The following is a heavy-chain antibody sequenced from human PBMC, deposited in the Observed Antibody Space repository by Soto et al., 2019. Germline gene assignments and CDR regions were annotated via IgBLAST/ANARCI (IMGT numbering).Heavy chain of an antibody. CDR1: GYTLTELS. CDR3: ATDYTGTISVGDYYYYGMDV. Sequence: SVKVSGKVAGYTLTELSMHWVRQAPGKGLEWMGGFDPEDGETIYAQKFQGRVTMTEDTSTDTAYMELSSLRSEDTAVYYCATDYTGTISVGDYYYYGMDVWGQGTTVTVSS. CDR2: FDPEDGET. J-gene: IGHJ6*02. D-gene: IGHD1-7*01. V-gene: IGHV1-24*01.